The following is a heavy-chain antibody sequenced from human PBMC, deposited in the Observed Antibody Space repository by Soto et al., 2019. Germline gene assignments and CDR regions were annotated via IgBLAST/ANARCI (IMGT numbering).Heavy chain of an antibody. J-gene: IGHJ4*02. CDR2: INSDGNNT. CDR1: GFTFSAFW. Sequence: PGGSLRLSCAASGFTFSAFWMHWVRQTPGKGLVWVSGINSDGNNTNYADSVKGRFTISRDNSKNTLYLQMNSLRAEDTAVYYCTRWGGSATIPYFDYWGQGTLVTVSS. CDR3: TRWGGSATIPYFDY. V-gene: IGHV3-74*01. D-gene: IGHD6-25*01.